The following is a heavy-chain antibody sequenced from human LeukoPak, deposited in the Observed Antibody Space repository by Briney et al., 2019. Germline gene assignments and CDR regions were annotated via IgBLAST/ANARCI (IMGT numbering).Heavy chain of an antibody. J-gene: IGHJ4*02. D-gene: IGHD5-24*01. V-gene: IGHV4-39*01. CDR3: ARHRSGWLQSSFDY. CDR1: GGSISSSSYY. CDR2: IYYSGST. Sequence: SETLSLACTVSGGSISSSSYYWGWIRQPPGKGLEWIGSIYYSGSTYYNPSLKSRVTISVDTSKNQFSLKLSSVTAADTAVYYCARHRSGWLQSSFDYWGQGTLVTVSS.